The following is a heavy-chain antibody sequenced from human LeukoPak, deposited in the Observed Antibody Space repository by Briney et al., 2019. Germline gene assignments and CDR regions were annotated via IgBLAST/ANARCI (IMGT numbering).Heavy chain of an antibody. V-gene: IGHV3-33*01. D-gene: IGHD2-8*01. CDR2: IWYDGSNK. Sequence: GGSLRLSCAASGFTFSSCGMHWVRQAPGKGLEWVAVIWYDGSNKYYADSVKGRFTISRDNSKNTLYLQMNSLRAEDTAVYYCARDFSEMLSDAFDIWGQGTMVTVSS. J-gene: IGHJ3*02. CDR3: ARDFSEMLSDAFDI. CDR1: GFTFSSCG.